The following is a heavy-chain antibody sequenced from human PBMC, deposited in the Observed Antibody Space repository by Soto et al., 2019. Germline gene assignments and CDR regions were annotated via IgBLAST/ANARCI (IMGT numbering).Heavy chain of an antibody. D-gene: IGHD6-13*01. CDR2: ISSSSSYI. Sequence: EVQLVESGGGLVKPGGSLRLSCAASGFTFSSYSMNWVRQAPGKGLEWVSSISSSSSYIYYADSVKGRFTISRDNAKNSRYLQMNSLRAEDTAVYYCARIRYGSSWPYDYWGQGTLVTVSS. CDR3: ARIRYGSSWPYDY. CDR1: GFTFSSYS. J-gene: IGHJ4*02. V-gene: IGHV3-21*01.